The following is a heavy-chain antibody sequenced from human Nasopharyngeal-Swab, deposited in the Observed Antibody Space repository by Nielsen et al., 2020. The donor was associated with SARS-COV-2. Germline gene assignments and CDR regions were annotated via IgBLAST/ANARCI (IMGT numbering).Heavy chain of an antibody. CDR3: ARDPTPAVDSSSSLDYYYGMDV. V-gene: IGHV1-46*01. J-gene: IGHJ6*02. Sequence: ASVKVSCKASGYTFTSYYMHWVRQAPGQGLEWMGLINPSGGSTSYAQKFQGRVTMTRDTSTSTVYMELSSLRSEDTAVYYCARDPTPAVDSSSSLDYYYGMDVWDQGTTVTVSS. D-gene: IGHD6-6*01. CDR1: GYTFTSYY. CDR2: INPSGGST.